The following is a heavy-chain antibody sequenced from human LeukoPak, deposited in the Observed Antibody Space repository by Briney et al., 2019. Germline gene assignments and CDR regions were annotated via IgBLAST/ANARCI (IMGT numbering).Heavy chain of an antibody. J-gene: IGHJ5*02. D-gene: IGHD3-9*01. Sequence: ASVKLSCTASVYTLTIHYMHWGRQSPGPGLEWVGVINPGGGSATYAQKFQGRVTMTSDTSTSTIYMELSSLRSEDTAVYYCARVSPDWTYNWLDPWGQGTQVIVSS. CDR1: VYTLTIHY. CDR2: INPGGGSA. V-gene: IGHV1-46*01. CDR3: ARVSPDWTYNWLDP.